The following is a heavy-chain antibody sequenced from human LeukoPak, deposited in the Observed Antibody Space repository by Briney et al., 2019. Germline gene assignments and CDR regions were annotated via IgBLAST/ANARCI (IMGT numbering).Heavy chain of an antibody. D-gene: IGHD3-22*01. CDR2: INPNSGGT. CDR3: ARVGYYESSGYYEY. CDR1: GYTFTSYY. J-gene: IGHJ4*02. Sequence: ASVKVSCKASGYTFTSYYMHWVRQAPGQGLEWMGRINPNSGGTNYAQKFQGRVTMTRDTSISTVYMELSRLRSNDTAVYYCARVGYYESSGYYEYWGQGTLVTVSS. V-gene: IGHV1-2*06.